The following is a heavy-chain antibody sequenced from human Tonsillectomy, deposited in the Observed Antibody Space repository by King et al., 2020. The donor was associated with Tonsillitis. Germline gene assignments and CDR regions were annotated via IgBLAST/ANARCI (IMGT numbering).Heavy chain of an antibody. D-gene: IGHD6-13*01. CDR3: ARKRERGTLDI. V-gene: IGHV4-61*02. J-gene: IGHJ3*02. CDR1: GGSISSVGYF. CDR2: ISPSGDT. Sequence: QLQESGPGLVEPSQNLSLTCSVSGGSISSVGYFWNWIRQPAGTGLEWIGRISPSGDTNYNPSLKSRLTISADTSKNQFSLKLSSVNAADTAVYFCARKRERGTLDIWGQGTMVTVSS.